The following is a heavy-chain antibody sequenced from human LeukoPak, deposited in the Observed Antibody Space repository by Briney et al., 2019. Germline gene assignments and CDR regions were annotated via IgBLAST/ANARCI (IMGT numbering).Heavy chain of an antibody. V-gene: IGHV1-2*02. CDR3: AREYCSSTSCYLYYYYGTDV. D-gene: IGHD2-2*01. CDR1: GYTFTGYY. Sequence: ASVKVSCKASGYTFTGYYMHWVRQAPGQGLEWMGWINPNSGGTNYAQKFQGRVTMTRDTSISTAYMELSRLRSDDTAVYYCAREYCSSTSCYLYYYYGTDVWGQGTTVTVSS. CDR2: INPNSGGT. J-gene: IGHJ6*02.